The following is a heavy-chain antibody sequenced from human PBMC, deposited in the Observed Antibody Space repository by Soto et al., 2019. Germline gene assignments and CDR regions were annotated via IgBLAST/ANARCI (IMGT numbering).Heavy chain of an antibody. CDR2: INACNGNT. D-gene: IGHD3-10*01. J-gene: IGHJ3*02. CDR1: GYTFTSYG. CDR3: ARYLLWFGELFPNDAFDI. Sequence: ASVKVSFKASGYTFTSYGISWVRQAPGQGLEWMGWINACNGNTKYSQKFQGRVTITRDTSASTAYMELSSLRSEDTAVYYCARYLLWFGELFPNDAFDIWGQGTMVTVSS. V-gene: IGHV1-3*01.